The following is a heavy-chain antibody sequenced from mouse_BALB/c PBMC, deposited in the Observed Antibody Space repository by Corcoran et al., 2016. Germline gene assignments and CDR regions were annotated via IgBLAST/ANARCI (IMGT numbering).Heavy chain of an antibody. V-gene: IGHV1-9*01. CDR3: ASHYYGSSWFAY. CDR1: GYTFSSYW. Sequence: QVQLQQSGAELMKPGASVKISCKATGYTFSSYWIEWVKQRPGHGLEWIGEILPGSGSTNYNEKFKGKATFTADTSSNTAYMQHSSLTSEDSAVYYCASHYYGSSWFAYWGQGTLVTVSA. J-gene: IGHJ3*01. D-gene: IGHD1-1*01. CDR2: ILPGSGST.